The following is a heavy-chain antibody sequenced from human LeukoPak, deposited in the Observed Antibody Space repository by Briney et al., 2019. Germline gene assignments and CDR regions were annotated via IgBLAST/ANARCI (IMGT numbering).Heavy chain of an antibody. Sequence: SETLSLTCTVSGGSISSGGYYWSWIRQPPGKGLEWIGYIYHSGSTYYNPSLKSRVTISVDRSKNQFSLKLSSVTAADTAVYYCAREDYGDYGRPGRTDYWGQGTLVTVSS. CDR1: GGSISSGGYY. CDR2: IYHSGST. V-gene: IGHV4-30-2*01. CDR3: AREDYGDYGRPGRTDY. J-gene: IGHJ4*02. D-gene: IGHD4-17*01.